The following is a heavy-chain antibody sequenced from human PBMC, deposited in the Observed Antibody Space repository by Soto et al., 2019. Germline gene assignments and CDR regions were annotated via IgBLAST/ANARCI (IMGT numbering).Heavy chain of an antibody. D-gene: IGHD1-26*01. CDR3: ASGSRVNYYYFDLDV. J-gene: IGHJ6*02. CDR1: GGSISSGGYS. CDR2: IYQSVNT. Sequence: LSLTCAVSGGSISSGGYSWNWIRQPPGKGLEWIGYIYQSVNTYYNPSLESRVTISVDWSNNQFSLKLSSVTAADTAVYYCASGSRVNYYYFDLDVWGQGTTVTVSS. V-gene: IGHV4-30-2*01.